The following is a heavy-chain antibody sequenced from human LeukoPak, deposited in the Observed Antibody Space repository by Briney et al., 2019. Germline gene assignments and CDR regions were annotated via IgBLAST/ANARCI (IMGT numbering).Heavy chain of an antibody. Sequence: SETLSLTCTVSGGSISSNTYYWGWIRQPPGKGLEWIGSIYYSGSTYYNPSLKSRVTISVDTSKNQFSLKLSSVTAADTAVYYCARGPRVAVAGNAYYYGMDVWGQGTTVTVSS. CDR3: ARGPRVAVAGNAYYYGMDV. D-gene: IGHD6-19*01. J-gene: IGHJ6*02. V-gene: IGHV4-39*01. CDR2: IYYSGST. CDR1: GGSISSNTYY.